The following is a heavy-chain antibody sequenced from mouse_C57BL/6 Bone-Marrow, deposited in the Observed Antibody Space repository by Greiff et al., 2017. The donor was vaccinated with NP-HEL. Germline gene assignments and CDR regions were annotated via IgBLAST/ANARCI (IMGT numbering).Heavy chain of an antibody. J-gene: IGHJ4*01. Sequence: EVQVVESGPGLVKPSQSLSLTCSVTGYSITSGYYWNWIRQFPGNKLEWMGYISYDGSNNYNPSLKNRISITRDTSKNQFFLKLNSVTTEDTATYYCVYYAYAMDYWGQGTSVTVSS. CDR1: GYSITSGYY. D-gene: IGHD1-1*01. V-gene: IGHV3-6*01. CDR2: ISYDGSN. CDR3: VYYAYAMDY.